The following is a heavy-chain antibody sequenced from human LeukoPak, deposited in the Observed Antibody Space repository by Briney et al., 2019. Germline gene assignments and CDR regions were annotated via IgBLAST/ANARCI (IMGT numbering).Heavy chain of an antibody. J-gene: IGHJ4*02. CDR1: GFTFSSYG. Sequence: GGSLRLSCAASGFTFSSYGMNWVRQAPGKGLEWVSSISSSSGYIYYADSVKGRFTISRDNAKNSLYLQMNSLRAEDTAVYYCARDCYYDSSGYPYYFDYWGQGTLVTVSS. V-gene: IGHV3-21*01. CDR2: ISSSSGYI. D-gene: IGHD3-22*01. CDR3: ARDCYYDSSGYPYYFDY.